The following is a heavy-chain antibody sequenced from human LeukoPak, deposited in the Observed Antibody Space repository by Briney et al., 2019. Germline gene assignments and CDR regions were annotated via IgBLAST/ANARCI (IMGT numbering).Heavy chain of an antibody. J-gene: IGHJ6*02. CDR1: GFTFSSYA. CDR2: ISYDGSNK. Sequence: GSLRLSCAASGFTFSSYAMSWVRQAPGKGLEWVAVISYDGSNKYYADSVKGRFTISRDNSKNTLYLQMNSLRAEDTAVYYCAKDGTYYDFWSGYSYYYYGMDVWGQGTTVTVSS. D-gene: IGHD3-3*01. V-gene: IGHV3-30*18. CDR3: AKDGTYYDFWSGYSYYYYGMDV.